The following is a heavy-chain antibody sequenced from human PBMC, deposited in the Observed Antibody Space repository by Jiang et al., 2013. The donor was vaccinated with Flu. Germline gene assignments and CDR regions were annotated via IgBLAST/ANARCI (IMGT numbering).Heavy chain of an antibody. CDR1: GGTFSSYA. V-gene: IGHV1-69*06. J-gene: IGHJ6*02. CDR2: IIPIFGTA. CDR3: ARDFHDHLAAADDYYYYGMDV. D-gene: IGHD6-13*01. Sequence: SGAEVKKPGSSVRVSCKASGGTFSSYAISWVRQAPGQGLEWMGGIIPIFGTANYAQKFQGRVTITADKSTSTAYMELSSLRSEDTAVYYCARDFHDHLAAADDYYYYGMDVWGQGTTVTVSS.